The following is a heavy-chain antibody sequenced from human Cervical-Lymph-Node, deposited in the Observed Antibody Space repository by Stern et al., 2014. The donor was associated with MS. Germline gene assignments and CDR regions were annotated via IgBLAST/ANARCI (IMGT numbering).Heavy chain of an antibody. CDR2: IIPILDTT. CDR3: AREKSDCSGGSCFSSLDY. CDR1: GDTFSTHA. V-gene: IGHV1-69*11. D-gene: IGHD2-15*01. J-gene: IGHJ4*02. Sequence: VQLVESGAAVKKPGSSVKVSCKSSGDTFSTHAIRWVRQAPGQGLERMGRIIPILDTTDYAQKFQGRLTIDADESTNTAYMELSSLTPDDTAVYYCAREKSDCSGGSCFSSLDYWGQGTLVTVSS.